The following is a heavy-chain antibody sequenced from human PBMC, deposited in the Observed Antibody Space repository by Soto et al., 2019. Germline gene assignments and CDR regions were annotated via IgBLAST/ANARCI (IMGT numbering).Heavy chain of an antibody. CDR2: INAGNGNT. CDR3: ARQGYDYVWGSYRPIAFDI. Sequence: ASVKVSCKASGYTFTSYAMHWVRQAPGQRLEWMGWINAGNGNTKYSQKFQGRVTITRDTSASTAYMELSSLRSEDTAVYYCARQGYDYVWGSYRPIAFDIWGQGTMVTVSS. CDR1: GYTFTSYA. V-gene: IGHV1-3*01. D-gene: IGHD3-16*02. J-gene: IGHJ3*02.